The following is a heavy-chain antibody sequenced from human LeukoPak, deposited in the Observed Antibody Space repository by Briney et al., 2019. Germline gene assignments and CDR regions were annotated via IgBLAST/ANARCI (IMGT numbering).Heavy chain of an antibody. Sequence: HRASAKVSCKASGGTFSSYAISWVRQAPGQGLEWMGIINPSGGSTSYAQKFQGRVTMTRDTSTSTVYMELSSLRSEDTAVYYCARSGYYRYFDYWGQGTLVTVSS. V-gene: IGHV1-46*01. CDR1: GGTFSSYA. J-gene: IGHJ4*02. CDR2: INPSGGST. CDR3: ARSGYYRYFDY. D-gene: IGHD3-22*01.